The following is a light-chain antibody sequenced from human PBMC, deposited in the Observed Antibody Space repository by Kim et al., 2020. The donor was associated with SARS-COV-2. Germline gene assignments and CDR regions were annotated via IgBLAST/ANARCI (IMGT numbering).Light chain of an antibody. CDR1: QSVTSS. J-gene: IGKJ1*01. V-gene: IGKV3-20*01. CDR3: QQYGGTPRT. Sequence: LSPGDRATLSGRASQSVTSSLAWYQQRPGQAPRLIIYAASTRATGIPDRFSGSGSGADFTLTISRLEPEDFAVYYCQQYGGTPRTFGQGTKVDIK. CDR2: AAS.